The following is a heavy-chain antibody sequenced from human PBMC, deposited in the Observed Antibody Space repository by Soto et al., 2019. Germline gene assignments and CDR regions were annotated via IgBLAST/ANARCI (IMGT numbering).Heavy chain of an antibody. CDR1: GGSFSGYY. D-gene: IGHD2-2*01. CDR2: INHSGST. V-gene: IGHV4-34*01. Sequence: QVQLQQWGAGLLKPSETLSLTCAVYGGSFSGYYWSWIRQPPGKGLEWIGEINHSGSTNYNPSLKSRVTISVDPSKNQFSLKLSSVTAADTAVYYCARGWYCSSTSCYAPFDYWGQGTLVTVSS. CDR3: ARGWYCSSTSCYAPFDY. J-gene: IGHJ4*02.